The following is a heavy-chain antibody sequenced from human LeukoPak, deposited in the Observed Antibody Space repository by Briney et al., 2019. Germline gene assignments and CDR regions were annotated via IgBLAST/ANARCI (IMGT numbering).Heavy chain of an antibody. Sequence: GESLQISCQGSGYGFTSYWIGWVRQMPGKGLEWMGIIYPGDSDTRYSPSFRGQVTISADKSISTAYLQWSSLKASDTAIYYCARVSGYSSGWRQFWYRFDYWGQGTLVTVSS. CDR2: IYPGDSDT. V-gene: IGHV5-51*01. CDR3: ARVSGYSSGWRQFWYRFDY. J-gene: IGHJ4*02. CDR1: GYGFTSYW. D-gene: IGHD6-19*01.